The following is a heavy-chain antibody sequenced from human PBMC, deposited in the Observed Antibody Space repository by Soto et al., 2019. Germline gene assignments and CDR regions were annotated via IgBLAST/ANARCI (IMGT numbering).Heavy chain of an antibody. CDR3: ARAEYSSSEVDY. J-gene: IGHJ4*02. CDR2: INPNSGGT. D-gene: IGHD6-6*01. CDR1: GYTFTGYY. V-gene: IGHV1-2*04. Sequence: QVQLVQSGAEVKKPGASVKVSCKASGYTFTGYYMHWVRQAPGQGLEWMGWINPNSGGTNYAQKCQGWVTMTRDTSISTAYMELSRLRSDDTAVYYCARAEYSSSEVDYWGQGTLVTVSS.